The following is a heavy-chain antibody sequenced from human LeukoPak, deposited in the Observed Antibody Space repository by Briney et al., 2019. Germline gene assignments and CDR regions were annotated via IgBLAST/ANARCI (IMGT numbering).Heavy chain of an antibody. CDR2: INSDGSNT. J-gene: IGHJ4*02. V-gene: IGHV3-74*01. CDR3: ARDRPLRSSRSRPPALDY. D-gene: IGHD3-16*01. CDR1: GFTFSTYW. Sequence: GGSLRLSCAASGFTFSTYWMHWVRQAPEKGLVWVSRINSDGSNTDYADSVKGRFTISRDNAKHTLKLQMNRLRAEDTPVYHRARDRPLRSSRSRPPALDYWGQGNLVPVSS.